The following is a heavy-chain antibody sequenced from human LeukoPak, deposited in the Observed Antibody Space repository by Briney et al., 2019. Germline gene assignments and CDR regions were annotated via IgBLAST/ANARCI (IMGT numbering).Heavy chain of an antibody. J-gene: IGHJ4*02. CDR3: ARERVGREYYFDY. V-gene: IGHV4-39*02. D-gene: IGHD3-10*01. Sequence: NPSETLSLTCTVSGGSISSSSYYWGWIRQPPGKGLEWIGSIYYSGSTYYNPSLKSRVTISVDTSKNQFSLKLSSVTAADTAVYYCARERVGREYYFDYWGQGTLVTVSS. CDR2: IYYSGST. CDR1: GGSISSSSYY.